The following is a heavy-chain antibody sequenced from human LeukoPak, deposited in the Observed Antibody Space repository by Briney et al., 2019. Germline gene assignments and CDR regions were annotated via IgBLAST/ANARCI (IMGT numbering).Heavy chain of an antibody. V-gene: IGHV3-23*01. D-gene: IGHD3-9*01. CDR1: GFTFSSYA. Sequence: GGSLRLSCAASGFTFSSYAMSWVRQAPGKGLEWVSDISGSGGSTYYADSVKGRFTISRDYSKNTLYLQMNSLRAEDTAVYYCAKGGYFDSTNEDYFDYWGQGTLVTVSS. CDR2: ISGSGGST. J-gene: IGHJ4*02. CDR3: AKGGYFDSTNEDYFDY.